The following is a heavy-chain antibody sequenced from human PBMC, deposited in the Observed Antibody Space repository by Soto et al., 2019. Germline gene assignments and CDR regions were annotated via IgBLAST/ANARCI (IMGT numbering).Heavy chain of an antibody. V-gene: IGHV1-69*02. D-gene: IGHD3-10*01. CDR3: ATSYGTGSAHFAS. CDR2: IIPMLGMS. CDR1: GDTFSRFT. J-gene: IGHJ4*02. Sequence: QVQLVQSGAEVTKPGSSVTVSCTASGDTFSRFTLSWVRQAPGQGLEWMGRIIPMLGMSNSALKFQGRVTITADKSTNKVYMHLNSLRSDDTAVYYCATSYGTGSAHFASWGQGTLVTVSS.